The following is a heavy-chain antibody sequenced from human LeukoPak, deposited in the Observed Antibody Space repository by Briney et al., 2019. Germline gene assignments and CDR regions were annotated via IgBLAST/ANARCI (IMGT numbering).Heavy chain of an antibody. CDR1: GDSVSTGLHY. D-gene: IGHD1-26*01. Sequence: PSETLSLTCNVSGDSVSTGLHYYSWIRQHPGEGLEWIGCTHYSGSTHCKSSLRSRLIISLDTSKNQVSLKLTSVTAADTAVYYCARGRRGKYSPYFYYHMDVWGTGTPVTVSS. V-gene: IGHV4-31*03. J-gene: IGHJ6*03. CDR3: ARGRRGKYSPYFYYHMDV. CDR2: THYSGST.